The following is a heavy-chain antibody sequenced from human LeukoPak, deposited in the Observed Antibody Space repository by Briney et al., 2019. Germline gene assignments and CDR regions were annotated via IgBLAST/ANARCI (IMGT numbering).Heavy chain of an antibody. CDR1: GFTFSSYG. D-gene: IGHD6-6*01. J-gene: IGHJ4*02. CDR3: AKKRALGEVEYSSSYFDY. Sequence: PGRSLKLSCAASGFTFSSYGMHWVRQAPGKGPEWVAVISDDGSNKYYADSVKGRFTISRDNSKNTLYLQMNSLRAEDTAVYYCAKKRALGEVEYSSSYFDYWGQGTLVTVSS. V-gene: IGHV3-30*18. CDR2: ISDDGSNK.